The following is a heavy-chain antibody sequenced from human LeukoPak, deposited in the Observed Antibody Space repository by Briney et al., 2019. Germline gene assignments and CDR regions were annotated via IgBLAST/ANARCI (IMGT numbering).Heavy chain of an antibody. V-gene: IGHV3-7*01. D-gene: IGHD6-13*01. CDR2: IKQDGSEK. Sequence: GGSLRLSCAASGFTFSSYWMSWLRQATGKGLEWVANIKQDGSEKYYVDSVKGRFTISRDNAKNSLYLQMNSLRAEDTAVYYCASVTQLAAAGLDAFAIWGQGTMVTVSS. J-gene: IGHJ3*02. CDR1: GFTFSSYW. CDR3: ASVTQLAAAGLDAFAI.